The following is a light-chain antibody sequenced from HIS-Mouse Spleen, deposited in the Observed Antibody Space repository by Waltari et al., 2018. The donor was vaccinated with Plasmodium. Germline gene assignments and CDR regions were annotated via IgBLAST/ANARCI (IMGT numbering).Light chain of an antibody. Sequence: TLSCRASQSVSSNLAWYQQKPGQAPRLLIYGASTRATGIPARFSGSGSGTEFTLTISSMQSEDFAVYYCQQYNNWPPLTFGGGTKVEIK. V-gene: IGKV3-15*01. CDR2: GAS. CDR1: QSVSSN. J-gene: IGKJ4*01. CDR3: QQYNNWPPLT.